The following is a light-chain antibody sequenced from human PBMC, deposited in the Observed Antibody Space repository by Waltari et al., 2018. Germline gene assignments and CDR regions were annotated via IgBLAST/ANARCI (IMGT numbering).Light chain of an antibody. Sequence: EIVFTQSPATLSLSSGERATLSCRASQSVSSHLVLYQQKPCQAPRLLIYGASNRATGIPARLSGSGSGTDLTLSISSLEPENIVVYYCQQRRTWPNTFGQATKLEIK. CDR2: GAS. CDR3: QQRRTWPNT. CDR1: QSVSSH. V-gene: IGKV3-11*01. J-gene: IGKJ2*01.